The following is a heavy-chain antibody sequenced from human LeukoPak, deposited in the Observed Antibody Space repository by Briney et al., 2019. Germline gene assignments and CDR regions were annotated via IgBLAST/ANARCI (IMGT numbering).Heavy chain of an antibody. CDR1: GFTFRSYA. D-gene: IGHD7-27*01. CDR3: AKDGDVSPGPNYFDY. Sequence: SGGSLRLSCAASGFTFRSYAMSWVRQAPGKGVEWVSAISGSGGSPYYADSVRGRSTFPRDNPKNTLYLQMNRLRAEDTALYYCAKDGDVSPGPNYFDYWGQGTLVTVSS. V-gene: IGHV3-23*01. CDR2: ISGSGGSP. J-gene: IGHJ4*02.